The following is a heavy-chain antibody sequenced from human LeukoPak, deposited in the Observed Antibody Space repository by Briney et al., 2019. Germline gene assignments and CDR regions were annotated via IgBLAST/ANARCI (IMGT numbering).Heavy chain of an antibody. CDR1: GFTFSSYG. J-gene: IGHJ3*02. D-gene: IGHD2-21*01. CDR3: AKIAGLASDAFDI. CDR2: IRYDGSNK. V-gene: IGHV3-30*02. Sequence: GGSLRLSCAASGFTFSSYGMHWVRQAPGKGLEWVAFIRYDGSNKYYADSVKGRFTISRDNSKNTLYLQMNSLRAEDTAVYYCAKIAGLASDAFDIWGQGTMVTVSS.